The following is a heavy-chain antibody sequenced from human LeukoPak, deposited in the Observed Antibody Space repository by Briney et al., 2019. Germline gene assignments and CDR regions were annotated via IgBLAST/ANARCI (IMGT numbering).Heavy chain of an antibody. CDR3: ARGPGGGYSYYFLHV. J-gene: IGHJ6*04. Sequence: SSETLSLTCTVFGASISSYYWSWVRQPPGKGLEWIGNINYSGSTNCNPSLTGRVSTSVDTSKNQFSLKLSSVTTADTAVYYCARGPGGGYSYYFLHVWGKGTTVTVSS. D-gene: IGHD3-10*01. V-gene: IGHV4-59*01. CDR2: INYSGST. CDR1: GASISSYY.